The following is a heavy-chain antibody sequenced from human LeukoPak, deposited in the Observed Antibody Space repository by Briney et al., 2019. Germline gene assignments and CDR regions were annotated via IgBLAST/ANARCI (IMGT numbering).Heavy chain of an antibody. V-gene: IGHV3-23*01. Sequence: GGSLRLSCAASGFTFSSYAMSWVRQAPGKGLEWVAGISAGGGSTYYADSVKGRFTISRDNSKNMLYLQLNSLSAEDTAVYYFAYCKQTTSYDILTGQDYWGQGTLVTVSS. CDR1: GFTFSSYA. CDR3: AYCKQTTSYDILTGQDY. J-gene: IGHJ4*02. D-gene: IGHD3-9*01. CDR2: ISAGGGST.